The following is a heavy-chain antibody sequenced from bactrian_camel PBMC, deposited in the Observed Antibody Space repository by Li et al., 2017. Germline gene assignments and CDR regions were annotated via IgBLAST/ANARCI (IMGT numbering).Heavy chain of an antibody. J-gene: IGHJ6*01. Sequence: VQLVESGGGSVQPGGSLRLSCAASGFAFSRYAMKWARQAPGREREGVAAMYTGTLYTSGDITFYADSVKGRFTLSQDSAKNTLYLQMNSLKAEDTAVYFCAAVNYFVDRDSCFWKARGVDFGHRGQGTQVTVS. V-gene: IGHV3S31*01. CDR3: AAVNYFVDRDSCFWKARGVDFGH. CDR2: MYTGTLYTSGDIT. CDR1: GFAFSRYA. D-gene: IGHD3*01.